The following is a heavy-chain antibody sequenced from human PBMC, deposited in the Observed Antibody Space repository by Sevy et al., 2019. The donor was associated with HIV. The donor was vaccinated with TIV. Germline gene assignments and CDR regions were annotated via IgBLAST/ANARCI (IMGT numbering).Heavy chain of an antibody. CDR2: ISSNGGSR. Sequence: GGSLRLSCSASGFSFSGYAMHWVRQAPGKGLEYDSAISSNGGSRYYAESVKGRFTISRDNSKSALYLQMSSLRTEDTAVYYCVKAMVHSSEVDTFDIWGQGTMVTVSS. J-gene: IGHJ3*02. CDR1: GFSFSGYA. CDR3: VKAMVHSSEVDTFDI. D-gene: IGHD2-8*01. V-gene: IGHV3-64D*06.